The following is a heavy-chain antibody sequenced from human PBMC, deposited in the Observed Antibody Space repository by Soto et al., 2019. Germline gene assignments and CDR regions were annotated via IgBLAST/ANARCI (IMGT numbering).Heavy chain of an antibody. J-gene: IGHJ4*02. CDR2: ISGSGGST. CDR3: AKDLSIRPGIAAAGAWDY. D-gene: IGHD6-13*01. Sequence: AGGSLRLSCAASGFTFSSYAMSWVRQAPGKGLEWVSAISGSGGSTYYADSVKGRFTISRDNSKNTLYLQMNSLRAEDTAVYYCAKDLSIRPGIAAAGAWDYWGQGTLVTVSS. CDR1: GFTFSSYA. V-gene: IGHV3-23*01.